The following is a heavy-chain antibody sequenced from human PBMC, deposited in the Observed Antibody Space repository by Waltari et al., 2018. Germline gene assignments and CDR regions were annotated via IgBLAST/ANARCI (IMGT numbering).Heavy chain of an antibody. J-gene: IGHJ4*02. D-gene: IGHD1-26*01. CDR1: GGSISSYY. CDR2: IYTSGRT. Sequence: QVQLQESGPGLVKPSETLSLTCTVSGGSISSYYCNWIRQPAGKGLEWIGRIYTSGRTNYNPSLKSRVTMSVDTSKNQFSLKLSSVTAADTAVYYCARDPTEWELLFGEPQDYFDYWGQGTLVTVSS. V-gene: IGHV4-4*07. CDR3: ARDPTEWELLFGEPQDYFDY.